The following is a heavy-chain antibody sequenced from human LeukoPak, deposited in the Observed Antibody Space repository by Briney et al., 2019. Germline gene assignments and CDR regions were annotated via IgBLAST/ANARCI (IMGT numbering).Heavy chain of an antibody. CDR3: ARGSMNDYSNF. CDR2: ISSSSSYI. Sequence: GGSLRLSCAASGFTFSSYSMNWVRQAPGKGLEWVSSISSSSSYIYYADSVEGRFTISRDNAKNSLYLQMNSLRAEDTAVYYCARGSMNDYSNFWGQGTLVTVSS. CDR1: GFTFSSYS. V-gene: IGHV3-21*01. D-gene: IGHD4-11*01. J-gene: IGHJ4*02.